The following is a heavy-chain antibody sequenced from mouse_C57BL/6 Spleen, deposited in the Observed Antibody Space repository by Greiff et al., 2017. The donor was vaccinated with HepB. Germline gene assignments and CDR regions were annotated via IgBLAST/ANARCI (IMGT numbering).Heavy chain of an antibody. Sequence: QVQLQQSGPELVKPGASVKISCKASGYAFSSSWMNWVKQRPGKGLEWIGRIYPGDGDTNYNGKFKGKATLTADKSSSTAYMQLSSLTSEDSAVYFCARWGSNYEMDYWGQGTSVTVSS. D-gene: IGHD2-5*01. CDR2: IYPGDGDT. CDR3: ARWGSNYEMDY. V-gene: IGHV1-82*01. J-gene: IGHJ4*01. CDR1: GYAFSSSW.